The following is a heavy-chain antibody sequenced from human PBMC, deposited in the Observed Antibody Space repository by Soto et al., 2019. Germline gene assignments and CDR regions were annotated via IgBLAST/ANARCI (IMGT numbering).Heavy chain of an antibody. V-gene: IGHV1-69*06. CDR1: GGTFSSYA. D-gene: IGHD6-19*01. CDR2: IIPIFGTA. Sequence: SVKVSCKASGGTFSSYAISWVRQAPGQGPEWMGGIIPIFGTANYSPSFQGHVTISADKSISTAYLQWSSLKASDTAMYYCASHSSGSSDYYYGMDVWGQGTTVTVSS. J-gene: IGHJ6*02. CDR3: ASHSSGSSDYYYGMDV.